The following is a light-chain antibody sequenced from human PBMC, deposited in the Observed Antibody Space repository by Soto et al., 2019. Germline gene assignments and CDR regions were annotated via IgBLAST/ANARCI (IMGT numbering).Light chain of an antibody. CDR1: QSVSNS. V-gene: IGKV3-11*01. CDR3: HQRYNWPRVT. J-gene: IGKJ5*01. Sequence: EIVLTQSPATLSLSPGERVTLSCRASQSVSNSLAWYQPKPGQPPRLLIYDVSNRATGIPARFSGSGSGTDFTLTITSLEPEDFAVYFCHQRYNWPRVTFGQGTRLEIK. CDR2: DVS.